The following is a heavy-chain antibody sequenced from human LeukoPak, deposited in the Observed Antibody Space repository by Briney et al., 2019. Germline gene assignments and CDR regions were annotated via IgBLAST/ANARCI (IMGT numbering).Heavy chain of an antibody. V-gene: IGHV1-8*01. D-gene: IGHD3-3*01. CDR2: MNPNSGNT. CDR3: ARGRLSDDLEWLLPVPFDP. J-gene: IGHJ5*02. CDR1: GYTFTSYD. Sequence: ASVKVSCKASGYTFTSYDINWVRQATGQGLEWMGWMNPNSGNTGYAQKFQGRVTMTRNTSISTAYIELSSLRSEDTAVYYCARGRLSDDLEWLLPVPFDPWGQGTLVTVSS.